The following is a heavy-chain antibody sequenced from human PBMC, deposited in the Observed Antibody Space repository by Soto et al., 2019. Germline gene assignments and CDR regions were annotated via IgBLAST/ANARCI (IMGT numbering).Heavy chain of an antibody. CDR1: GGTFSSYP. J-gene: IGHJ4*02. D-gene: IGHD6-19*01. V-gene: IGHV1-69*10. CDR3: ASTNSSGWYEAVGGDLDY. Sequence: ASVKVSCKASGGTFSSYPISWVRQAPGQGLEWMGRIIPILGIANYAQKFQGRVTITADKSTSTAYMELSSLRSEDTAVYYCASTNSSGWYEAVGGDLDYWGQGTRVTVSS. CDR2: IIPILGIA.